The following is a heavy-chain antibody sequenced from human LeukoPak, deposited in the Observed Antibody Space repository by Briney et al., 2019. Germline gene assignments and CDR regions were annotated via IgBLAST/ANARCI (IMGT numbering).Heavy chain of an antibody. J-gene: IGHJ6*03. CDR1: GFTFSSYS. Sequence: GGSLRLSCAASGFTFSSYSMNWVRQAPGKGLELVSSISSSISYIYYADSMKGRFTISRDNAKNSLYLQMNSLRAEDTAVYYCYYYYYMDVWGKGTTVTVSS. V-gene: IGHV3-21*01. CDR3: YYYYYMDV. CDR2: ISSSISYI.